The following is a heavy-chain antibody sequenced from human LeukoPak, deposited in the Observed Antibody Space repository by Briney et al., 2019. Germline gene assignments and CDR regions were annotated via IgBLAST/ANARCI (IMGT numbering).Heavy chain of an antibody. D-gene: IGHD1-26*01. CDR1: GFTVSTNY. CDR2: IYGGGDT. V-gene: IGHV3-53*01. J-gene: IGHJ4*02. CDR3: AKEGSNGDFDY. Sequence: PGGSLRLSCAASGFTVSTNYMSWVRQAPGKGLEWVSVIYGGGDTFYADSVKGRFTISRDNSKNTLYLQMNSLRAEDTAVYYCAKEGSNGDFDYWGQGTLVTVSS.